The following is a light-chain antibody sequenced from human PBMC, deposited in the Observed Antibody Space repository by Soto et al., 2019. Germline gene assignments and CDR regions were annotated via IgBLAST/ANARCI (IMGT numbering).Light chain of an antibody. CDR2: GAS. CDR1: QTVSSDY. J-gene: IGKJ3*01. Sequence: DIVLTQSPDTLPLSAGGRATLSCRASQTVSSDYLFWCQHKPGQAPRLLIFGASSRASGIPDRFSGSGSGSDFTLTISRLEPEDFAVYYCQHYGNSPPSVTFGPGTKVDIK. CDR3: QHYGNSPPSVT. V-gene: IGKV3-20*01.